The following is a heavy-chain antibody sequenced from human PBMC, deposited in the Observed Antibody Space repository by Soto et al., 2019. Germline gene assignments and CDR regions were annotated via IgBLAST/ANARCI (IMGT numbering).Heavy chain of an antibody. J-gene: IGHJ4*02. D-gene: IGHD5-12*01. CDR1: GYTFTSYA. Sequence: GASVKVSCKASGYTFTSYAMHWVRQAPGQRLEWMGWINAGNGNTKYSQKFQGRVTITRDTSASPAYMELSSLRSEDTAVYYCARLPSGYERSHFDYWGQGTLVTVSS. CDR2: INAGNGNT. V-gene: IGHV1-3*01. CDR3: ARLPSGYERSHFDY.